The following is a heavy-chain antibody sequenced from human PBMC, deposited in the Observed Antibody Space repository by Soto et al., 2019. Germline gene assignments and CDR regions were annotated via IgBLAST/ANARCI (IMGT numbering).Heavy chain of an antibody. D-gene: IGHD6-19*01. CDR3: TTRIAVAGRALDV. CDR1: GFTFSNAW. Sequence: LRLSCAASGFTFSNAWMSWVRQAPGKGLEWVGRIKSKTDGGTTDYAAPVKGRFTISRDDSKNTLYLQMNSLKTEDTAVYYCTTRIAVAGRALDVWGQGTTVTVSS. CDR2: IKSKTDGGTT. V-gene: IGHV3-15*01. J-gene: IGHJ6*02.